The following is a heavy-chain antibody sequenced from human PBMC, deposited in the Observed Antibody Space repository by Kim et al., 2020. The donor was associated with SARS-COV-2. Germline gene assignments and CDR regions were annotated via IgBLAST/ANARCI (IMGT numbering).Heavy chain of an antibody. CDR3: AKAPTTNYYYYYMDV. V-gene: IGHV3-30*18. CDR1: GFTFSSYG. D-gene: IGHD4-4*01. J-gene: IGHJ6*03. Sequence: GGSLRLSCAASGFTFSSYGMHWVRQAPGKGLEWVAVISYDGSNKYYADSVKGRFTISRDNSKNTLYLQMNSLRAEDTAVYYCAKAPTTNYYYYYMDVWGKGTTVTISS. CDR2: ISYDGSNK.